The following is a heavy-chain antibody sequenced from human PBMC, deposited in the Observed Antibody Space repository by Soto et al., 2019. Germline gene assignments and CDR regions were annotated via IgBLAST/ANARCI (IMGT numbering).Heavy chain of an antibody. CDR3: XXXXXXXXXXXXQY. Sequence: EVQLVESGGGLVQPGGSLRLSCAASGFTFSSYSMNWVRQAPGKGLEWVSYISSSSRNIYYADSVKGRITISRDKAKXXXXXXXXXXXXXXXXXXXXXXXXXXXXXXXXQYWGQGTLVTVSS. CDR2: ISSSSRNI. V-gene: IGHV3-48*01. CDR1: GFTFSSYS. J-gene: IGHJ1*01.